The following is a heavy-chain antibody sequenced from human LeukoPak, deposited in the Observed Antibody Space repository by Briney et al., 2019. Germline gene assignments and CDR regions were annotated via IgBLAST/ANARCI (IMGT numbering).Heavy chain of an antibody. V-gene: IGHV3-21*01. CDR2: ISSSSSYI. D-gene: IGHD2-15*01. Sequence: GGSLRLSCAAPGFTFSSYSMNWVRQAPGKGLEWVSSISSSSSYIYYADSVKGRFTISRDNAKNSLYLQMNSLRAEDTAVYYCARGRDYCSGGSCYVSIYWGQGTLVTVSS. CDR3: ARGRDYCSGGSCYVSIY. J-gene: IGHJ4*02. CDR1: GFTFSSYS.